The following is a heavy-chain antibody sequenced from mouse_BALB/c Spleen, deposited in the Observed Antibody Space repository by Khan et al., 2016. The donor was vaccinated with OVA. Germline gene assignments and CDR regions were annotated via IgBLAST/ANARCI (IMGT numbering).Heavy chain of an antibody. Sequence: EVQLQQSGTVLARPGASVKMSCKASGYSFTSYLIHWVKQRPGQGLEWIGDISPGNSDTSYNQKFKDKAKLTSGTSASTAYMEISSLPNEDSAVYYCTRGGYSSFAYWGQGTLVTVSA. CDR2: ISPGNSDT. J-gene: IGHJ3*01. V-gene: IGHV1-5*01. CDR3: TRGGYSSFAY. CDR1: GYSFTSYL. D-gene: IGHD1-3*01.